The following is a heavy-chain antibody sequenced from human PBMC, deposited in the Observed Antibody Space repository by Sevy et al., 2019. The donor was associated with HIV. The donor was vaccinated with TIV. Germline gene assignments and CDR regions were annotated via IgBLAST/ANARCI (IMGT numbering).Heavy chain of an antibody. J-gene: IGHJ4*02. CDR2: ISYDGNIE. Sequence: GGSLRLSCAASGFTFSTHAMHWVRQAPGKGLEWVAIISYDGNIEYYPDSVKGRFTISRDDSKNTLYLQMNSLRSEDTALYYCARDLGHESTGYLPLFDNWGQGTLVTVSS. V-gene: IGHV3-30-3*01. CDR3: ARDLGHESTGYLPLFDN. D-gene: IGHD3-22*01. CDR1: GFTFSTHA.